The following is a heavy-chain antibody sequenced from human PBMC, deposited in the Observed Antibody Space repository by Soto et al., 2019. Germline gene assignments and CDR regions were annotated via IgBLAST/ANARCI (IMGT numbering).Heavy chain of an antibody. V-gene: IGHV3-33*01. D-gene: IGHD3-3*01. CDR1: GFTFSSYG. CDR3: AREISYYDFWSGYSSLGYYYGMDV. Sequence: QVQLVESGGGVVQPGRSLRLSCAASGFTFSSYGMHWVRQAPGKRLEWVAVIWYDGSNKYYADSVKGRFTISRDNSKNTLYLQMNSLRAEDTAVYYCAREISYYDFWSGYSSLGYYYGMDVWGQGTTVTVSS. J-gene: IGHJ6*02. CDR2: IWYDGSNK.